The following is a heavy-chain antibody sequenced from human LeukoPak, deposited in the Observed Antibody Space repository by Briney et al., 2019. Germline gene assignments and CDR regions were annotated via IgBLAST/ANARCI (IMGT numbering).Heavy chain of an antibody. Sequence: KTGGSLRLSCAASGFTFSSYAISWVRQAPGQGLEWMGGIIPIFGTANYAQKFQGRVTITADESTSTAYMELSSLRSEDTAVYYCARNEEWGQGTLVTVSS. J-gene: IGHJ4*02. V-gene: IGHV1-69*01. CDR3: ARNEE. CDR1: GFTFSSYA. CDR2: IIPIFGTA.